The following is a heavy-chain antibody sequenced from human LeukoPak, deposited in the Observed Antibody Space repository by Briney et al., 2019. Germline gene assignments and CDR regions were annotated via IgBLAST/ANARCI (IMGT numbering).Heavy chain of an antibody. J-gene: IGHJ6*03. V-gene: IGHV1-8*03. CDR3: ARTYWAETEEGNYYCMDV. CDR2: MNPNSGNT. D-gene: IGHD7-27*01. Sequence: ASVKVSCKASGYTFTTYDINWVRQATGQGLEWMGWMNPNSGNTGYAQKFQGRVTITRNTSISTAYMELSSLRSEDTAVYYCARTYWAETEEGNYYCMDVWGKGTTVTVSS. CDR1: GYTFTTYD.